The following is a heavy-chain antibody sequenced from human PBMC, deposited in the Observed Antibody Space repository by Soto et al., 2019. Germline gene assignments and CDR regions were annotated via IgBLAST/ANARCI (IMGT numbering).Heavy chain of an antibody. CDR1: GLAFSTDW. CDR2: TKPDETET. V-gene: IGHV3-7*01. D-gene: IGHD6-19*01. J-gene: IGHJ4*02. CDR3: ARDEQWLATGFDY. Sequence: GGSLRLSCTTSGLAFSTDWMAWVRQAPGKGLEWVGNTKPDETETYYAGSVEGRFTISRDNSKNTLYLQMNSLRAEDTAVYYCARDEQWLATGFDYWGQGTLVTVSS.